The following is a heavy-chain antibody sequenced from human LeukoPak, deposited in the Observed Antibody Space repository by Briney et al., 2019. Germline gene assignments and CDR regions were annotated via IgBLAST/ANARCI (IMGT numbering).Heavy chain of an antibody. CDR3: AREPRRWLQS. CDR1: GGSYSDYY. Sequence: SETLSLTCGVYGGSYSDYYWSWIRQPPGKGLEWIGEINHSGITNYNPSLKSRVTISVDKSKNQFSLKLSSVTAADTAVYYCAREPRRWLQSWGQGTLVTVSS. V-gene: IGHV4-34*01. J-gene: IGHJ5*02. CDR2: INHSGIT. D-gene: IGHD5-24*01.